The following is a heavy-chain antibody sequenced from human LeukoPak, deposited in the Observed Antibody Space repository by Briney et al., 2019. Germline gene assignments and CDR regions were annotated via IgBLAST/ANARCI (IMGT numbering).Heavy chain of an antibody. CDR2: IYYSGST. CDR1: GGSISSYY. CDR3: AREPIIAAARGCYFDY. J-gene: IGHJ4*02. Sequence: SETLSLTCTVSGGSISSYYWSWIRQPPGKGLEWIGYIYYSGSTNYNPSLKSRVTISVDTSKNQFSLKLSSVTAADTAVYYCAREPIIAAARGCYFDYWGQGTLVTVSS. V-gene: IGHV4-59*01. D-gene: IGHD6-13*01.